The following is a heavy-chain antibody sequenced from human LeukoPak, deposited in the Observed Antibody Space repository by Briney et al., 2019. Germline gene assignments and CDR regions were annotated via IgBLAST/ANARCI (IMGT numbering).Heavy chain of an antibody. V-gene: IGHV4-59*01. CDR2: IYYGGST. J-gene: IGHJ6*02. CDR1: GGSISSYY. Sequence: PSETLSLTCTVSGGSISSYYWSWIRQPPGKGLEWIGYIYYGGSTNYNPSLKSRVTISVDTSKNQFSLKLSSVTAADTAVYYCARVRGSYYMYGMDVWGQGTTVTVSS. CDR3: ARVRGSYYMYGMDV. D-gene: IGHD1-26*01.